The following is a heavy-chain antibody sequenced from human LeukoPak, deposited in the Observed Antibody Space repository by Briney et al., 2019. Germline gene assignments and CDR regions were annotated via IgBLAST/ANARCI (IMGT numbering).Heavy chain of an antibody. D-gene: IGHD1-26*01. Sequence: PGGSLRLSCAASGFTFSSYGMHWVRQSPGKGLEWATVIWTDGSKKYYVDSVKGRCSISRDNSNNILYLQMDSLRVEDTAVYYCVRRGAGTYDFDYWGQGTLVTVSS. V-gene: IGHV3-33*01. CDR3: VRRGAGTYDFDY. J-gene: IGHJ4*02. CDR2: IWTDGSKK. CDR1: GFTFSSYG.